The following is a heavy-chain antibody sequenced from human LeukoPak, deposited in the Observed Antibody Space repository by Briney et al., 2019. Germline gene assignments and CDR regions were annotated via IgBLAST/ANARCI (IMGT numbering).Heavy chain of an antibody. CDR1: GGSFSGYY. Sequence: SETLSLTCAVYGGSFSGYYWSWIRQPPGKGLEWIGEINHSGSTNYNPSLKSRVTISVDTSKNQFSLKLSSVTAADTAVYYCARGPGYSSSWYGTKRFDYWGQGTLVTVSS. CDR2: INHSGST. D-gene: IGHD6-13*01. V-gene: IGHV4-34*01. J-gene: IGHJ4*02. CDR3: ARGPGYSSSWYGTKRFDY.